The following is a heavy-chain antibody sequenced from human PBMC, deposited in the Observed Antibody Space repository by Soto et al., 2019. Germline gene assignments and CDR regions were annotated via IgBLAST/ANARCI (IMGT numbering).Heavy chain of an antibody. Sequence: QVQLVESGGGVVQPGRSLRLSCAVSGFTFSTYAMHWVRQAPGKGLEWVAVISYDGTNKYYADSVKVRFTISRDNSKNTLFLQMNSLRAEDTAVYHCARDGGSYWGQGTPVIVSS. J-gene: IGHJ4*02. CDR3: ARDGGSY. CDR2: ISYDGTNK. V-gene: IGHV3-30*04. CDR1: GFTFSTYA. D-gene: IGHD3-16*01.